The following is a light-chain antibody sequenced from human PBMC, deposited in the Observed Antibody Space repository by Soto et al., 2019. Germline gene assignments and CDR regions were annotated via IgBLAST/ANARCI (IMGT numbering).Light chain of an antibody. CDR2: DFS. CDR1: SSDVGGYNY. J-gene: IGLJ2*01. Sequence: QSALTQPASVSGSPGQSITISCTGTSSDVGGYNYVSWYQQHPGKAPKLIIYDFSNRPSGVSNRFSGSKSGNTASLTISGLQAEDEADYYCSSYTISSTLVFGGGTKLTVL. CDR3: SSYTISSTLV. V-gene: IGLV2-14*03.